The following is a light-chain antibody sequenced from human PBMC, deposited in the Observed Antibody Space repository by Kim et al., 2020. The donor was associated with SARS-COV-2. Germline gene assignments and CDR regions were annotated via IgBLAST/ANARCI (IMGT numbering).Light chain of an antibody. CDR2: GNS. Sequence: VTISCTGSSSNIGAGYDVHWYQQLPGTAPNPLLYGNSNRPSGVPDRFSGSKSGTSASLAITGLQAEDEADYYCQSYDSSLSGYVVFGGGTQLTVL. V-gene: IGLV1-40*01. J-gene: IGLJ2*01. CDR1: SSNIGAGYD. CDR3: QSYDSSLSGYVV.